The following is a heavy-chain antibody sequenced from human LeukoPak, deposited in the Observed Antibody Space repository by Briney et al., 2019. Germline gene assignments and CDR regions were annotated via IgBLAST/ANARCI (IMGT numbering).Heavy chain of an antibody. J-gene: IGHJ4*02. CDR1: GFSFSSYT. Sequence: GGSLRLSCAASGFSFSSYTMNWVRQAPGKELEWVSAISSGGDDRYYADSVKGRFTISRDNAKKSLYLQMNSLRADDTAMFYCARGSGYDTIDYWGQGSLVTVSS. CDR2: ISSGGDDR. CDR3: ARGSGYDTIDY. V-gene: IGHV3-21*01. D-gene: IGHD5-12*01.